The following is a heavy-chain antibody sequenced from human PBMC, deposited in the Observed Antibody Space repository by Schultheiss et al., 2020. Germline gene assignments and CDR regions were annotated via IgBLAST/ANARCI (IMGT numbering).Heavy chain of an antibody. CDR1: GFTFSSYS. Sequence: GGSLRLSCAASGFTFSSYSMDWVRQAPGKGLEWVSYISGNSGNIYYADSVKGRFTISRDNAKNSLYLQMNSLRDEDTAVYYCARGCTNGVCFQNWGQGTLVTVSS. CDR2: ISGNSGNI. V-gene: IGHV3-48*02. CDR3: ARGCTNGVCFQN. D-gene: IGHD2-8*01. J-gene: IGHJ4*02.